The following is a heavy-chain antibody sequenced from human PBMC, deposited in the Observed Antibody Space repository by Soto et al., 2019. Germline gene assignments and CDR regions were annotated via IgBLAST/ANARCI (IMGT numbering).Heavy chain of an antibody. J-gene: IGHJ4*02. D-gene: IGHD1-26*01. Sequence: GGSLRLSCAASGFTFSSYSMNWVRQAPGKGLEWVSSISSSSSYIYYADSVKGGFTISRDNAKNSLYLQMNSLRAEDTAVYXCAREEVVGATFLGFDYWGQGTLVTVSS. CDR1: GFTFSSYS. CDR2: ISSSSSYI. V-gene: IGHV3-21*01. CDR3: AREEVVGATFLGFDY.